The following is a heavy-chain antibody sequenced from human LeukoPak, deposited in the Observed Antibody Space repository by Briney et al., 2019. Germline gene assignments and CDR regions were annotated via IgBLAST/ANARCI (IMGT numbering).Heavy chain of an antibody. CDR3: ARKQQLVPWYFDY. Sequence: GGSLRLSCAASGFTFSSYWMSWVRQAPGKGLEWVANIKQDGSEKYYVDSVKGRFTISRGNAKNSLYLQMNSLRAEDTAVYYCARKQQLVPWYFDYWGQGTLVTVSS. D-gene: IGHD6-13*01. J-gene: IGHJ4*02. CDR1: GFTFSSYW. V-gene: IGHV3-7*01. CDR2: IKQDGSEK.